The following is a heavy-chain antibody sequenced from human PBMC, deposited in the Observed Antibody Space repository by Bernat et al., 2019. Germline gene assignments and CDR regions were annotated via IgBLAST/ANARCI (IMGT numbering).Heavy chain of an antibody. CDR2: TYYRSKWYN. D-gene: IGHD2-2*01. Sequence: QVQLQQSGPGLVKPSQSLSLTCAISVYSVSSKSVAWNWIRQSPSRGLEWLGRTYYRSKWYNDYAVSVKSRITINPDTSKNQFYLQLNSVTTEDTAMYYCAVLCSGTGCYDSWGQGTLVTVSS. V-gene: IGHV6-1*01. J-gene: IGHJ4*02. CDR1: VYSVSSKSVA. CDR3: AVLCSGTGCYDS.